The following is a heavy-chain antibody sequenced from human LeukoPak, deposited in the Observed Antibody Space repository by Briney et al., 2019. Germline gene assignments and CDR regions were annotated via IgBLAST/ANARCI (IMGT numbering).Heavy chain of an antibody. V-gene: IGHV3-21*01. CDR3: ARDRPLRGRDY. Sequence: GGSLRLSCAASGFTFSSYSMNWVRQAPGKGLEWVSSISSSSSYIYYADSVKGRFTISRDNAKNSLYLQMNSLRAEDTAAYYCARDRPLRGRDYWGQGTLVTVSS. J-gene: IGHJ4*02. CDR1: GFTFSSYS. CDR2: ISSSSSYI.